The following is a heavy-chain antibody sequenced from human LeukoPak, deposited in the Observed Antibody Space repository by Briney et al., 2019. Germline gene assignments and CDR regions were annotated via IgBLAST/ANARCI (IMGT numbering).Heavy chain of an antibody. Sequence: VASVRVSCKASGYTFTGYYIHWGRQGPGQGLEWMGWINPNSGGTNYAQKFQGRVTMTRDTSISTAYMELTRLRSDDTAVYYCAPTHYSSSWYYFDYWGQGTPVTVSS. D-gene: IGHD6-13*01. CDR3: APTHYSSSWYYFDY. J-gene: IGHJ4*02. V-gene: IGHV1-2*02. CDR1: GYTFTGYY. CDR2: INPNSGGT.